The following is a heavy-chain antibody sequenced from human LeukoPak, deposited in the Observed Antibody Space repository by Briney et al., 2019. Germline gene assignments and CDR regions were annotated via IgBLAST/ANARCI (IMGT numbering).Heavy chain of an antibody. CDR3: ARDPDDSSGYYFDY. CDR1: GVTFTSYA. CDR2: IIPIFGTA. J-gene: IGHJ4*02. Sequence: SVKVSSKASGVTFTSYAISWVRQARGQGLEWMGGIIPIFGTANYAQKFQGRVTITADESTSTAYMELSSLRSEDTAVYYCARDPDDSSGYYFDYWGQGTLVTVSS. D-gene: IGHD3-22*01. V-gene: IGHV1-69*01.